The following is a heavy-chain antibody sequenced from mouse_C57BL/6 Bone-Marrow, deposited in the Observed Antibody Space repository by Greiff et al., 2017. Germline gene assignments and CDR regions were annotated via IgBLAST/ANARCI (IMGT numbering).Heavy chain of an antibody. V-gene: IGHV1-22*01. CDR2: INPNNGGT. J-gene: IGHJ2*01. D-gene: IGHD1-1*01. CDR1: GYTFTDYN. Sequence: VQLQQSGPELVKPGASVKMSCKASGYTFTDYNMHWVKQSHGKSLEWIGYINPNNGGTSYNQKFKDKATLTVNKSSSTAYMELRSLTSEDSAVYYCARVTTVVATRYFDYWGQGTTLTVSS. CDR3: ARVTTVVATRYFDY.